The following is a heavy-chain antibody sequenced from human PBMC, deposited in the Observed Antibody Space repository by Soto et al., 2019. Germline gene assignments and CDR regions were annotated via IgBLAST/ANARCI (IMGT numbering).Heavy chain of an antibody. CDR3: ARDYYDSSGYDAFDI. CDR1: GYTFTSYY. J-gene: IGHJ3*02. Sequence: ASVKVSCKASGYTFTSYYMHWVRQAPGQGLEWMGIINPSGGSTSYAQKFQGRVTMTRDASTSTVYMELSSLRSEDTAVYYCARDYYDSSGYDAFDIWGQGTMATVSS. V-gene: IGHV1-46*01. CDR2: INPSGGST. D-gene: IGHD3-22*01.